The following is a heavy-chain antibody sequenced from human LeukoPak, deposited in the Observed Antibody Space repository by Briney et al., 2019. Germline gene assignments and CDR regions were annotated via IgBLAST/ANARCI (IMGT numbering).Heavy chain of an antibody. CDR3: AKDPGYSSSWSPYYFDY. CDR2: ISGSGGST. J-gene: IGHJ4*02. V-gene: IGHV3-23*01. Sequence: PGGSLRLSCAASGFTFSSYGMSWVRQAPGKGLEWVSAISGSGGSTYYADSVKGRFTISRDNSKNTLYLQMNSLRAEDTAVYYCAKDPGYSSSWSPYYFDYWGQGTLVTVSS. CDR1: GFTFSSYG. D-gene: IGHD6-13*01.